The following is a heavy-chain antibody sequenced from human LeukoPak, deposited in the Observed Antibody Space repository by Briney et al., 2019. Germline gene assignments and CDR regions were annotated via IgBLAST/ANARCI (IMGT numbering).Heavy chain of an antibody. J-gene: IGHJ4*02. V-gene: IGHV3-9*03. Sequence: PGGSLRLSCAASGFTFDDYAMHWVRQAPGKGLEWVSGISWNSGSIGYADSVKGRFTISRDNAKNPLYLQMNSLRAEDMALYYCAKDKGLDILTGYFDYWGQGTLVTVSS. CDR2: ISWNSGSI. CDR3: AKDKGLDILTGYFDY. CDR1: GFTFDDYA. D-gene: IGHD3-9*01.